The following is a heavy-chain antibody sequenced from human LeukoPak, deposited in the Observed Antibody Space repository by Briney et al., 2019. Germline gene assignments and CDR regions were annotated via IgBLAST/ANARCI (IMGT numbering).Heavy chain of an antibody. CDR3: TKDTVDTTMVPYYFEY. J-gene: IGHJ4*02. CDR2: ISGSGGST. Sequence: PGGSLRLSCAASGFTFSSYAMSWVRQAPGKGLEWVSAISGSGGSTYYADSVKGRFTISRDNSKNTLFLPMNSLSAEDTAVYYCTKDTVDTTMVPYYFEYWGQGTLVTVSS. V-gene: IGHV3-23*01. D-gene: IGHD5-18*01. CDR1: GFTFSSYA.